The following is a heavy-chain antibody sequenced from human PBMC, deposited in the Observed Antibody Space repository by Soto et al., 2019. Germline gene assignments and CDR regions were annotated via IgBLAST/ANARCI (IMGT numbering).Heavy chain of an antibody. J-gene: IGHJ4*02. V-gene: IGHV3-23*01. CDR2: ISGSGKSP. Sequence: GGSLSHLSLASGFTFSSYSMRWVRLSPGRGLEWVSGISGSGKSPYYEDSVKGRFIISRDNSKNSLSLEMNSLRVDDTAIYHWVKSRRETAPGLRDHWGQGPPVTVS. D-gene: IGHD1-1*01. CDR3: VKSRRETAPGLRDH. CDR1: GFTFSSYS.